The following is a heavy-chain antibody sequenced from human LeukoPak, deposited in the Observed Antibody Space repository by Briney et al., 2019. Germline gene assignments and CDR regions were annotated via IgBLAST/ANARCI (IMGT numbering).Heavy chain of an antibody. CDR1: GFTVSSNY. Sequence: GGSLRLSYAASGFTVSSNYMSWVRQAPGKGLEWVSVIYSGGSTYYADSVKGRFTISRDNSKNTLYLQMNGLRAEDTAVYYCARFEDPYGDYGGIDYWGQGTLVTVSS. CDR2: IYSGGST. V-gene: IGHV3-66*01. D-gene: IGHD4-17*01. CDR3: ARFEDPYGDYGGIDY. J-gene: IGHJ4*02.